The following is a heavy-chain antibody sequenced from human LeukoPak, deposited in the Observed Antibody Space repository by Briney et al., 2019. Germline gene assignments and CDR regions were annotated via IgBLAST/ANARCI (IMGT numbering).Heavy chain of an antibody. V-gene: IGHV3-30*18. CDR1: GFAFTTYG. Sequence: GTSLRLSCAASGFAFTTYGMHWVRQAPLRGLEWVAAISYDGRNQNYADSVKGRFTIFRDNSQNTLYLQMNSLRAEDTALYYCVKDRTINGRSSPFDSWGQGTLVTVSS. D-gene: IGHD1-26*01. J-gene: IGHJ4*02. CDR2: ISYDGRNQ. CDR3: VKDRTINGRSSPFDS.